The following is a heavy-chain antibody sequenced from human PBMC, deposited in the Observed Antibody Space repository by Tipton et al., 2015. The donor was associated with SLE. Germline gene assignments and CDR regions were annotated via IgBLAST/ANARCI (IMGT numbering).Heavy chain of an antibody. V-gene: IGHV3-30*02. Sequence: SLRLSCVASGSIFTSYGMHWVRQAPGKGLEWVGLIRYDGSNKFYSDSVKGRFTISRDNSRNTLYLQMNSLRPDDTAVYYCATSTVTTNPDYYYGMDVWGQGTTVTVSS. J-gene: IGHJ6*02. CDR2: IRYDGSNK. D-gene: IGHD4-17*01. CDR3: ATSTVTTNPDYYYGMDV. CDR1: GSIFTSYG.